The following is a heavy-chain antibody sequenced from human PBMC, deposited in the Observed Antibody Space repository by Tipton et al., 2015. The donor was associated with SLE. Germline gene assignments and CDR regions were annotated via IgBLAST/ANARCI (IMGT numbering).Heavy chain of an antibody. CDR2: IYYSGST. CDR1: GGSISSGDYY. CDR3: ASGFRCSFGYPFDY. V-gene: IGHV4-30-4*08. D-gene: IGHD5-18*01. J-gene: IGHJ4*02. Sequence: TLSLTCTVSGGSISSGDYYWSWIRQPPGKGLEWIGYIYYSGSTYYNPSLKSRLSISVDTSKNQFSLKLSSVTAADTAVYYCASGFRCSFGYPFDYWGQGTLVTVSS.